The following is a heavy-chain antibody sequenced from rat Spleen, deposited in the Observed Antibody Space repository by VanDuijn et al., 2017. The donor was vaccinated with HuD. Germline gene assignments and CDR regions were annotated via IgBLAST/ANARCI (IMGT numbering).Heavy chain of an antibody. J-gene: IGHJ2*01. V-gene: IGHV5-31*01. Sequence: EVQLVESGGGLVQPGRSLKLSCAASGFTFNNYWMTWIRQAPGKGLEWIASIINTGGSTYYPDSVKGRFTISRDKAKSILYLQMDNLRSEDTATYYCARRHYGYTDYFDYWGQGVMVTVSS. CDR1: GFTFNNYW. CDR2: IINTGGST. CDR3: ARRHYGYTDYFDY. D-gene: IGHD1-9*01.